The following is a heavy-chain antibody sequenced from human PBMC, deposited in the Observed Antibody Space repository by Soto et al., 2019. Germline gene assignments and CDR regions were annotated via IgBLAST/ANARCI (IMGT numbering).Heavy chain of an antibody. Sequence: PGESLKISCKGSGYSFTSYWIGLVRQMPGKGLEWMGIIYPGDSDTRYSPSFQGQVTISADKSISTAYLQWSSLKASDTAMYYCARQFGPSYSNYFNSSYYMDVWGKGTTVTVSS. CDR3: ARQFGPSYSNYFNSSYYMDV. CDR2: IYPGDSDT. CDR1: GYSFTSYW. V-gene: IGHV5-51*01. D-gene: IGHD4-4*01. J-gene: IGHJ6*03.